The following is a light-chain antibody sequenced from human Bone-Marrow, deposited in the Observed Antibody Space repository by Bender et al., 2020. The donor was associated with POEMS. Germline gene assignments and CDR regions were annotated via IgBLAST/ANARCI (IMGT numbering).Light chain of an antibody. CDR3: AVWDDSLIGWV. V-gene: IGLV1-44*01. CDR1: SSNIGAHA. Sequence: QSVLTQPPSASGTPGQRVTISCSGGSSNIGAHAVNWYQHLPWTAPKLLIYSSHRRPSEVPDRFSGSRSGTSASLAISGLQSEDEADYYCAVWDDSLIGWVFGGGTKLTVL. J-gene: IGLJ3*02. CDR2: SSH.